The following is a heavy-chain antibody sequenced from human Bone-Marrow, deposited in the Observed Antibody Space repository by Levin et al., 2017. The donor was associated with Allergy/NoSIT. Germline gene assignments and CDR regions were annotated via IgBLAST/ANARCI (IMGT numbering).Heavy chain of an antibody. CDR3: ARLKGHYGDTVYFDY. V-gene: IGHV1-18*01. J-gene: IGHJ4*02. CDR2: ISAYNGNT. D-gene: IGHD4-17*01. CDR1: GYTFTSYG. Sequence: GESLKISCKASGYTFTSYGISWVRQAPGQGLEWMGWISAYNGNTNYAQKLQGRVTMTTDTSTSTAYMELRSLRSDDTAVYYCARLKGHYGDTVYFDYWGQGTLVTVSS.